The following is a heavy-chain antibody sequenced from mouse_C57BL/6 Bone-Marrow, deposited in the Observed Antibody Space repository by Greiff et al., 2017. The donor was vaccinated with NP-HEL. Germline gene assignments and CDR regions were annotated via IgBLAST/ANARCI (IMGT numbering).Heavy chain of an antibody. Sequence: FQLQQSGTVLARPGASVKMSCKTSGYTFTSYWMHWVKQRPGQGLEWIGAIYPGNSDTSYNQKFKGKAKLTAVTSASTAYMELSSLTNEDSAVYYCTRGWSNYPWFAYWGQGTLVTVSA. CDR1: GYTFTSYW. V-gene: IGHV1-5*01. J-gene: IGHJ3*01. CDR3: TRGWSNYPWFAY. D-gene: IGHD2-5*01. CDR2: IYPGNSDT.